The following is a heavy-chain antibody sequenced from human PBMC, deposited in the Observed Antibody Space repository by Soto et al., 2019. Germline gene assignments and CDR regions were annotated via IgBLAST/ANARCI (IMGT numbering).Heavy chain of an antibody. CDR2: ISPCHGVT. CDR3: TRDWEITVSTWSFGGF. CDR1: GGTFSPYT. J-gene: IGHJ4*02. Sequence: QVQLVQSGAEVKKPGASVKVSCKASGGTFSPYTINWVLQAPGQGLEWMGRISPCHGVTNYAQKFQARFTSTADKSTSTAYMELSGLRFEDTAMYYCTRDWEITVSTWSFGGFWGRGTLVTVSS. D-gene: IGHD3-10*01. V-gene: IGHV1-69*08.